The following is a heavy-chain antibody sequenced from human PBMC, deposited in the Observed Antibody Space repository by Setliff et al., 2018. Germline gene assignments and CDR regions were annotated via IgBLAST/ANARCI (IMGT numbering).Heavy chain of an antibody. Sequence: SETLSLTCTVSGASLSSGTYYWGWIRQPPGKGLEWIGRIYYRGDTYYNASLKGRLTISVDTSLNKVYMELRSLRSDDTALYYCARDGSAFFYEHWGQGSLVTVSS. J-gene: IGHJ4*02. V-gene: IGHV4-39*07. CDR2: IYYRGDT. D-gene: IGHD1-26*01. CDR3: ARDGSAFFYEH. CDR1: GASLSSGTYY.